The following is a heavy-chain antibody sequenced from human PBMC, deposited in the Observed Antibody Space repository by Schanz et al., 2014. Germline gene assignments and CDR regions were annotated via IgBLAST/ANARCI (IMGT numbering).Heavy chain of an antibody. D-gene: IGHD5-18*01. J-gene: IGHJ3*02. CDR3: TRGGYSYALSAFDI. CDR2: ITAYNGDT. CDR1: GGTFSSFG. V-gene: IGHV1-18*01. Sequence: VQLEQSGAEVKKPGSSVKVSCKASGGTFSSFGINWVRQAPGQGLEWMGWITAYNGDTNYALKLQGRVTMTTDTSTGTAYMELRSLRSDDTALYYCTRGGYSYALSAFDIWGQGTMVTFSS.